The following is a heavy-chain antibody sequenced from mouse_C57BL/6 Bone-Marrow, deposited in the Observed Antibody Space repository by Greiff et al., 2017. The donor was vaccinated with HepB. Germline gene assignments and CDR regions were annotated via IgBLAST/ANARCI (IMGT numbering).Heavy chain of an antibody. CDR2: IDPSDSYT. J-gene: IGHJ4*01. Sequence: QVQLQQPGAELVRPGTSVKLSCKASGYTFTSYWMHWVKQRPGQGLEWIGVIDPSDSYTNYNQKFKGKATLTEDTSSSTAYMQLSSLTSEDSAVYYCAGNYENAMDYWGQGTSVTVSS. CDR3: AGNYENAMDY. V-gene: IGHV1-59*01. CDR1: GYTFTSYW. D-gene: IGHD2-1*01.